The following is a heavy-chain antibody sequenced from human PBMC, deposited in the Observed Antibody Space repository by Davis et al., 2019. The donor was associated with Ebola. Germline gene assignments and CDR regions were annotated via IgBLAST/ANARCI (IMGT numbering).Heavy chain of an antibody. V-gene: IGHV1-2*04. CDR3: ARLYRGSFDY. CDR2: INLNSGGT. D-gene: IGHD1-14*01. J-gene: IGHJ4*02. CDR1: FYTFTRHH. Sequence: SVPVSRLASFYTFTRHHMLPLRQAPGHGLEWMGWINLNSGGTNYAQKFQGWVTMTRDTSISTAYMQLSRLSSDDTAVYYCARLYRGSFDYWGQGTLVTVSS.